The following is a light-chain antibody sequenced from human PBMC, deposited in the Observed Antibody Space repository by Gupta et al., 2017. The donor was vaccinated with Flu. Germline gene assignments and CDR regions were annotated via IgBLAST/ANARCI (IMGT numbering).Light chain of an antibody. V-gene: IGLV2-14*01. CDR1: ATDIGKSNY. Sequence: QPSLSLPFSVSESHSPPISISCARSATDIGKSNYVSWYQQRPVRSPRLLVFEVSTRTAGNSSRFSGSESGNAASLTISGRQTDDIEDYFSTTDTWDTPNVFGTGTRFTV. CDR3: TTDTWDTPNV. CDR2: EVS. J-gene: IGLJ1*01.